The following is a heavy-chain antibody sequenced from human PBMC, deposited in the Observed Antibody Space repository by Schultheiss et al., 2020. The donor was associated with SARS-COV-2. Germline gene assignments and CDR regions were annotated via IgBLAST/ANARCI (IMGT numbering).Heavy chain of an antibody. V-gene: IGHV1-18*01. D-gene: IGHD3-10*01. CDR2: ISAYNGNT. CDR3: ARDVNAVRGVLIPGGMDV. CDR1: GYTFTSYG. J-gene: IGHJ6*02. Sequence: ASVKVSCKASGYTFTSYGISWVRQAPGQGLEWMGWISAYNGNTNYAQTLQGRVTMTTDTSTSTAYMELRSLRSDDTAVYYCARDVNAVRGVLIPGGMDVWGQGTTVTVSS.